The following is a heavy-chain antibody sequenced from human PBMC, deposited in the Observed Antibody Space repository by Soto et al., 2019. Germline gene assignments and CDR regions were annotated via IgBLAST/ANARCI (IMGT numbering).Heavy chain of an antibody. D-gene: IGHD3-3*01. CDR2: INPATGAA. CDR1: GYPVTAYY. V-gene: IGHV1-2*02. CDR3: ASGGGVGVAGSAAFDM. J-gene: IGHJ3*02. Sequence: QLHLVQSGAVVKKPGASVTVSCSASGYPVTAYYMHWVRQAPGRGLEWMGGINPATGAAKYTQTFQGRVTMTRATSTSTAFMELSGLTSRHTAVFSCASGGGVGVAGSAAFDMWGQGTLVTVSS.